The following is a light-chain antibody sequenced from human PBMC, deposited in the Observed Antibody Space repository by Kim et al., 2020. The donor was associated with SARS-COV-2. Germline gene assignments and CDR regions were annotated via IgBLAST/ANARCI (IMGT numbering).Light chain of an antibody. Sequence: DIQLTQSPSSLSASVGDRVIISCRASQAIDNYLAWFQQKPGKAPKSLIYGASTLQSWVPSKFIGSGSGTDFTLTINSLQPEDFATYFCQQYDSLPPTFGGGTKVDIK. CDR1: QAIDNY. CDR3: QQYDSLPPT. CDR2: GAS. V-gene: IGKV1-16*02. J-gene: IGKJ4*01.